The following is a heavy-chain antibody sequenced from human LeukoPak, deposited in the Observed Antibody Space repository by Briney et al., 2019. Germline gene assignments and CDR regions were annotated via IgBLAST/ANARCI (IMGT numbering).Heavy chain of an antibody. CDR3: ARIITGTVALDY. Sequence: SETLSLTCTVSGGSISGNYWSWIRQPLGKGLEGIGYIFYVRSTIYNPPLKSRVTISVDTSKSQFSLQLSSVTAADTAVYYCARIITGTVALDYWGQGTLVTVSS. CDR1: GGSISGNY. CDR2: IFYVRST. J-gene: IGHJ4*02. V-gene: IGHV4-59*08. D-gene: IGHD1-14*01.